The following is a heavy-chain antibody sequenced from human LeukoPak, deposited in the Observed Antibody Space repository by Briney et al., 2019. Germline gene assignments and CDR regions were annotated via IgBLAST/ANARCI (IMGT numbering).Heavy chain of an antibody. CDR1: GVSISSYY. D-gene: IGHD3-16*01. V-gene: IGHV4-4*07. Sequence: SETLPLTCTVSGVSISSYYWSWIRQPAGKGLEWIGHMYASGSTDYNPSLRSRVTMSVDTSKNQFSLKLRSVTAADTAVYYCARDLELGYWGQGTLVTVSP. CDR3: ARDLELGY. CDR2: MYASGST. J-gene: IGHJ4*02.